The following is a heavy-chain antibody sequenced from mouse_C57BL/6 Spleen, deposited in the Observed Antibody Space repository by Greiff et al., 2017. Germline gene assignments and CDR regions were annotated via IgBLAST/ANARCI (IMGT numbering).Heavy chain of an antibody. CDR3: ARTVVATRYFDV. CDR1: GYTFTSYW. V-gene: IGHV1-50*01. Sequence: QVQLQQPGAELVKPGASVKLSCKASGYTFTSYWMQWVKQRPGQGLEWIGEIDPSDSYTNYNQEFKGKATLTVDTSSSTAYMQLSSLTSEDSAVYYCARTVVATRYFDVWGTGTTVTVSS. J-gene: IGHJ1*03. CDR2: IDPSDSYT. D-gene: IGHD1-1*01.